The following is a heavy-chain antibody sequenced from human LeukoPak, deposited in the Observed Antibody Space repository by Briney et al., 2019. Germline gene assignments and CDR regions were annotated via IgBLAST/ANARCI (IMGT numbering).Heavy chain of an antibody. J-gene: IGHJ6*02. CDR3: ARDKVWDYAPVMDV. CDR1: GYSISSGYY. CDR2: IYHSGST. V-gene: IGHV4-38-2*02. Sequence: SETLSLTCTVSGYSISSGYYWGWIRQPPGKGLEWIGSIYHSGSTYYNPSLKSRVTLSVDTSKNLFSLKLSSVTAADTAVYYCARDKVWDYAPVMDVWGQGTTVTVSS. D-gene: IGHD2-2*01.